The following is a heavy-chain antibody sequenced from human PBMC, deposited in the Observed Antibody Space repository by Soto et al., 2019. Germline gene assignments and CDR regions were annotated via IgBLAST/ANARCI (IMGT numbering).Heavy chain of an antibody. Sequence: QVQLVQSGAEVKKPGASVKVSCKASGYSFSTYSFSWVRQAPGQGLEWMGWIGAFNGNTNYAQKFQGRVTMTKDTSTTTVYMELGSLTSDDTAVYYCARAVGAALDYWGQGTLVTVSS. D-gene: IGHD6-25*01. J-gene: IGHJ4*02. CDR1: GYSFSTYS. CDR2: IGAFNGNT. CDR3: ARAVGAALDY. V-gene: IGHV1-18*04.